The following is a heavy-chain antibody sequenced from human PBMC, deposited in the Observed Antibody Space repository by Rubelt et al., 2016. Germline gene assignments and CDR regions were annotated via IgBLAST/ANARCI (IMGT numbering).Heavy chain of an antibody. V-gene: IGHV3-7*05. CDR3: ARDEA. CDR1: GFIFSNYW. CDR2: IKQDGSEK. J-gene: IGHJ5*02. Sequence: GGGLVQPGGSLRLSCAASGFIFSNYWMSWVRQAPGKGLEWVANIKQDGSEKFYVDSVRGRFTISRDNAKSSLYLQMNSLRAEDTAVYYCARDEAWGQGTLVTVSS.